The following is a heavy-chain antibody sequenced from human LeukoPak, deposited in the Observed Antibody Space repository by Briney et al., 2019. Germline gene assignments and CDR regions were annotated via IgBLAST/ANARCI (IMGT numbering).Heavy chain of an antibody. CDR1: GFTFSDYY. J-gene: IGHJ4*02. CDR3: ARVGYCSSTSCYMSYYFDY. CDR2: ISSSSSTI. Sequence: GGSLRLSCAASGFTFSDYYMSWIRQAPGKGLEWVSYISSSSSTIYYADSVKGRFTISRDNAQNSLFLQINSLRAEDTAVYYCARVGYCSSTSCYMSYYFDYWGQGTLVTVSS. D-gene: IGHD2-2*02. V-gene: IGHV3-11*04.